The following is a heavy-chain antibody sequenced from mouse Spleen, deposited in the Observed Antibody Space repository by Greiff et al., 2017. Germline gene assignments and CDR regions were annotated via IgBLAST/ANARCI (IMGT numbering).Heavy chain of an antibody. CDR1: GYTFTSYD. V-gene: IGHV1-85*01. Sequence: QVQLQQSGPELVKPGASVKLSCKASGYTFTSYDINWVKQRPGQGLEWIGWIYPRDGSTKYNEKFKGKATLTVDTSSSTAYMELHSLTSEDSAVYFCARGYYYGSSYWYFDVWGAGTTVTVSS. CDR2: IYPRDGST. J-gene: IGHJ1*01. CDR3: ARGYYYGSSYWYFDV. D-gene: IGHD1-1*01.